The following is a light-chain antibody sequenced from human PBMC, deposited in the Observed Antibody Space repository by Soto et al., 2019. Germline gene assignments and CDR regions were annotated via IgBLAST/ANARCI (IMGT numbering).Light chain of an antibody. CDR2: DVS. V-gene: IGLV2-14*01. CDR3: SSYTGISTVL. Sequence: QSALTQPASVSGSPGQSITISCTGTSSDVGGYKFVSWYQQPPGKAPKLIIYDVSDRPSGVSNRFSGSKSGNTASLTIAGLQAEDEADYYCSSYTGISTVLFGGGTKLTVL. J-gene: IGLJ2*01. CDR1: SSDVGGYKF.